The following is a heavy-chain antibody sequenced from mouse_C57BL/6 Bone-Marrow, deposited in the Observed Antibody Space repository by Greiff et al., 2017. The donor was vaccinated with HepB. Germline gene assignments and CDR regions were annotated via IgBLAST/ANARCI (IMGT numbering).Heavy chain of an antibody. CDR2: IHPNSGST. D-gene: IGHD2-4*01. CDR3: TRRGIYDYALSY. J-gene: IGHJ2*01. CDR1: GYTFTSYW. Sequence: QVQLQQPGAELVKPGASVKLSCKASGYTFTSYWMHWVKQRPGQGLEWIGMIHPNSGSTNYNEKFKSKATLTVDKSSSTAYMQLSSLTSEDSAVYYSTRRGIYDYALSYWGQGTTLTVSS. V-gene: IGHV1-64*01.